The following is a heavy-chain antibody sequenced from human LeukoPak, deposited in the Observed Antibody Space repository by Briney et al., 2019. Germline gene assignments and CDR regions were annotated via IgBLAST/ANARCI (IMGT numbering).Heavy chain of an antibody. CDR2: ISYVDIST. J-gene: IGHJ5*02. V-gene: IGHV3-48*03. D-gene: IGHD2-15*01. CDR1: GFTSSSYQ. Sequence: GGSLRLSCADSGFTSSSYQMHGVRQAPGKGLEWLSFISYVDISTHYADSVKGRFTISRDNAKNSLYLQMNSLTADDTAVYYCARGGGIYCSAGSCYLGSWGQGTRVTVSS. CDR3: ARGGGIYCSAGSCYLGS.